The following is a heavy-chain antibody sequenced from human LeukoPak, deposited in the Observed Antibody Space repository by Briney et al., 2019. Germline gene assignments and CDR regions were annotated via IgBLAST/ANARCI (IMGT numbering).Heavy chain of an antibody. Sequence: GGSLRLSCAASGFTFASYSMNWVRQAPGKGLEWVSSISGDSTYIYNAGSVKGRFTISRDNAQASLYLQMISLRADDAAVYYCARVSGRLERQSDLDYWGQGTLVIVSS. V-gene: IGHV3-21*01. D-gene: IGHD1-1*01. CDR3: ARVSGRLERQSDLDY. CDR1: GFTFASYS. CDR2: ISGDSTYI. J-gene: IGHJ4*02.